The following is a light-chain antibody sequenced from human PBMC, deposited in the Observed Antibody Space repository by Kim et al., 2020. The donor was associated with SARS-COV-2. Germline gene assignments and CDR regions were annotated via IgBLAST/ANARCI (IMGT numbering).Light chain of an antibody. V-gene: IGLV3-19*01. Sequence: SSELTQDPAVSVALGQTVRITCQGDSLRSYYATWYQQKPGQAPILVIYGKNNRPSGIPDRFSGSSSGNTASLTITGTQAGDEADYYCNSRDSNDNVVFGGVTKLTV. CDR1: SLRSYY. CDR2: GKN. J-gene: IGLJ2*01. CDR3: NSRDSNDNVV.